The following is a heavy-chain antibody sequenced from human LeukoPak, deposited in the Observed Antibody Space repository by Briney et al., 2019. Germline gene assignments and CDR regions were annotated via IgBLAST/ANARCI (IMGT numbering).Heavy chain of an antibody. CDR3: ARQTRDGSGSRGYFFDF. CDR2: FYPGDSDT. CDR1: GYLFTHNW. J-gene: IGHJ4*02. V-gene: IGHV5-51*01. D-gene: IGHD3-10*01. Sequence: GESLEISFKGSGYLFTHNWLGWVRQIPGKGLEWMGIFYPGDSDTRYSPSFEGQVTISVDKSSSTAYLQWSSLKASDTAMYYCARQTRDGSGSRGYFFDFWGQGTLVTVSS.